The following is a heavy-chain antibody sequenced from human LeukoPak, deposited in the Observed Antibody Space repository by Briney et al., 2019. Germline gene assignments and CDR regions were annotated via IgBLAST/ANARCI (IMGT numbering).Heavy chain of an antibody. D-gene: IGHD6-19*01. CDR3: ARETGAGTGYYFDY. CDR2: IYYSGST. J-gene: IGHJ4*02. Sequence: SQTLSLTCTVSGGSISSGDYYWSWIRQPPGKGLEWIGYIYYSGSTYYNPSLKSRVTISVDTSKNQFSLKLSSVTAADTAVYYCARETGAGTGYYFDYWGQGTLVTVSS. V-gene: IGHV4-30-4*01. CDR1: GGSISSGDYY.